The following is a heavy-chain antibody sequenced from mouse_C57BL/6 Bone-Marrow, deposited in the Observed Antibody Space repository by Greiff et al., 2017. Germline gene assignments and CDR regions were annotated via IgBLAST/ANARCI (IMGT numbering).Heavy chain of an antibody. CDR2: IYPGDGDT. J-gene: IGHJ4*01. CDR3: ARRDWDDAMDY. V-gene: IGHV1-82*01. Sequence: VKLQESGPELVKPGASVKISCKASGYAFSSSWMNWVKQRPGKGLEWIGRIYPGDGDTNYNGKFKGKATLTADKSSSTAYMQLSSLTSEDSAVYFCARRDWDDAMDYWGQGTSVTVSS. CDR1: GYAFSSSW. D-gene: IGHD4-1*01.